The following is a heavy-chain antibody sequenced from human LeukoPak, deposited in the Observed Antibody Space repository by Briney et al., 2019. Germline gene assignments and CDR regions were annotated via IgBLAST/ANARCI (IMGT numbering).Heavy chain of an antibody. CDR1: GYNFTGNY. CDR3: ARAGLYYYDSSGYFDY. V-gene: IGHV1-2*02. D-gene: IGHD3-22*01. J-gene: IGHJ4*02. Sequence: ASVKVSCKASGYNFTGNYMHWVRQAAGQGLEWMGWINPNSGGTNYAQKFQGRVTMTRDTSISTAYMELSRLRSDDTAVYYCARAGLYYYDSSGYFDYWGQGTLVTVSS. CDR2: INPNSGGT.